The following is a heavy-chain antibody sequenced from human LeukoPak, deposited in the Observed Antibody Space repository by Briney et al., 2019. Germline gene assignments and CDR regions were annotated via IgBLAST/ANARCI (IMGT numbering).Heavy chain of an antibody. D-gene: IGHD2/OR15-2a*01. CDR2: IIPILGIA. J-gene: IGHJ5*02. CDR3: ARHTYRDAGYNWFDP. CDR1: GGTFSSYA. Sequence: SVKVSCKASGGTFSSYAISWVRQAPGQGLEWMGRIIPILGIANYAQKFQGRVTITADKSTSTAYMELSSLRSEDTAVYYCARHTYRDAGYNWFDPWGQGTLVTVSS. V-gene: IGHV1-69*04.